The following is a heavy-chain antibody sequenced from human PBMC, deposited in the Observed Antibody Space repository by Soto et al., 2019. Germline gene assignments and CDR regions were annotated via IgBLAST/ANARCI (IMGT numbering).Heavy chain of an antibody. CDR3: AVDFYYMDV. Sequence: VGSLRLSCAASGISFITYAMNWVRQAPGKGLEWVSYISSGSSTIYYAESVKGRFTISRDNAKKSLFLQMNSLRAEDTAVYYCAVDFYYMDVWGKGTTVTVSS. V-gene: IGHV3-48*01. J-gene: IGHJ6*03. CDR2: ISSGSSTI. CDR1: GISFITYA.